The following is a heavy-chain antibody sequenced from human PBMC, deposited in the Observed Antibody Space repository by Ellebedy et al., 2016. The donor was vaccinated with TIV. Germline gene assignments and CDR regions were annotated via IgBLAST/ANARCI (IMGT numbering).Heavy chain of an antibody. J-gene: IGHJ4*02. CDR3: ARDVPADAAALLDY. CDR1: AYPFPNYG. CDR2: ISAYNGNT. V-gene: IGHV1-18*04. D-gene: IGHD2-2*01. Sequence: AASVQVSCKASAYPFPNYGVSWVRQAPGQGLEWVGWISAYNGNTKYGQKFQGRISLTTDTSMGTAYLELRSLRSDDTGVYFCARDVPADAAALLDYWGQGTRVTVSS.